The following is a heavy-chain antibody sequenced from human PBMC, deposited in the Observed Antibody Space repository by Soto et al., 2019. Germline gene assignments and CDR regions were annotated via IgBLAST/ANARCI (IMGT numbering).Heavy chain of an antibody. D-gene: IGHD3-16*01. Sequence: EVQLVESGGGLVHPGGSLRLSCEASGFAFSSSWMTWVRQVPGKGLEWVANIKKDGSATSYLDTVRGRFTISRDNAKNSLYLQMDSLRDEDTALYYCARDVSPWNSNLYLDAFDIWGQGTMVTVSS. CDR3: ARDVSPWNSNLYLDAFDI. CDR1: GFAFSSSW. V-gene: IGHV3-7*03. J-gene: IGHJ3*02. CDR2: IKKDGSAT.